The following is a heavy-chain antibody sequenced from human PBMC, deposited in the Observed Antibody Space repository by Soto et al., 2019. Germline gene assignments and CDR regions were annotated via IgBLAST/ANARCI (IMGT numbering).Heavy chain of an antibody. Sequence: SLRVTCAASGCTLSSYAMHSVRQAPSKGLEWVAVISYDGSNKYYADSVKGRFTISRDNSKNTLYLQMNSLRAEDTAVYYCAIVFGELLNRLGYYYYGMDVWGQGTTVTVSS. V-gene: IGHV3-30-3*01. D-gene: IGHD3-10*01. CDR3: AIVFGELLNRLGYYYYGMDV. CDR1: GCTLSSYA. CDR2: ISYDGSNK. J-gene: IGHJ6*02.